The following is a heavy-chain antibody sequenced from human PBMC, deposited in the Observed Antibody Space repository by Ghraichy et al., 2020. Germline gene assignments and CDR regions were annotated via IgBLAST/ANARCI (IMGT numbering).Heavy chain of an antibody. CDR1: GYTFTSYA. Sequence: ASVKVSCKASGYTFTSYAMHWVRQAPGQRLEWMGWINAGNGNTKYSQKFQGRVTITRDTSASTAYMELSSLRSEDTAVYYCARDGFSGAARPTLYYFDYWGQGTLVTVSS. V-gene: IGHV1-3*01. J-gene: IGHJ4*02. D-gene: IGHD6-6*01. CDR2: INAGNGNT. CDR3: ARDGFSGAARPTLYYFDY.